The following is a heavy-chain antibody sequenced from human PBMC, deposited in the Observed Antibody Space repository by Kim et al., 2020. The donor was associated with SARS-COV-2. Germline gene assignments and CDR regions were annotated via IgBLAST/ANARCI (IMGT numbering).Heavy chain of an antibody. V-gene: IGHV4-61*02. CDR2: IYTSGST. CDR1: GGSISSGSYY. J-gene: IGHJ4*02. Sequence: SETLSLTCTVSGGSISSGSYYWSWIRQPAGKGLEWIGRIYTSGSTNYNPSPKSRVIISVDTSKNQFSLKLSSVTAADTAVYYCAKGLSSSSNFDYWGQGTLVTVSS. D-gene: IGHD6-6*01. CDR3: AKGLSSSSNFDY.